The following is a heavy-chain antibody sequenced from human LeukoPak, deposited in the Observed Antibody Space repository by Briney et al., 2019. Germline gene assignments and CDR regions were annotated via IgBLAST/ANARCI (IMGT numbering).Heavy chain of an antibody. CDR3: ARRQGSSPTGFDY. CDR2: IYPGDSDT. CDR1: GYSFTSYW. J-gene: IGHJ4*02. Sequence: GESLKISCKGSGYSFTSYWIAWVRQMPGQGLEWMGIIYPGDSDTRYSPSYQGQATISADKSISTAYLQWSSLKASDTAMYYCARRQGSSPTGFDYWGQGTLVTVSS. D-gene: IGHD6-13*01. V-gene: IGHV5-51*01.